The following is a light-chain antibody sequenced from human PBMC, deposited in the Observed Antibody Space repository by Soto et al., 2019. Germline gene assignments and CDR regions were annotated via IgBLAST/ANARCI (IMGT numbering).Light chain of an antibody. CDR1: QSISSW. J-gene: IGKJ1*01. CDR2: KAS. V-gene: IGKV1-5*03. CDR3: QQYNSYPQT. Sequence: DIQMTQSPSTLSASVGDRVTITCRASQSISSWLAWYQQKPGKAPKLLIYKASSLESGVPSRFSGSGSGTEFTLTISSLQPDDFATYYCQQYNSYPQTFGQGAKVDIK.